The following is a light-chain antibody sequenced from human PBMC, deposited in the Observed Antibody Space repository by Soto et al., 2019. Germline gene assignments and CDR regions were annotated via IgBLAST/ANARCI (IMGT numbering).Light chain of an antibody. V-gene: IGLV2-14*01. Sequence: QSVLTQPASVSGSPGQSITISVTGTSSDVGGYNYVSWYQHHPGKAPKLIIYEVSHRPSGASNHFSGYKSGNTASLTISGLQAEDEADYYCSSYTSTITPCVFGTGTKVTVL. CDR1: SSDVGGYNY. CDR3: SSYTSTITPCV. CDR2: EVS. J-gene: IGLJ1*01.